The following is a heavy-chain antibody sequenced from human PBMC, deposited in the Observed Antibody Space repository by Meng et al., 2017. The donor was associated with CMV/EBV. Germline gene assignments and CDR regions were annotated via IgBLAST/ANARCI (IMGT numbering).Heavy chain of an antibody. CDR1: GDSVSSNSTA. Sequence: SETLSLTCAISGDSVSSNSTAWNWISQSPSRGLEWLGRTYYRSKWYNDYAVSVKSRITINLDTSKNQFSLQLNSVTPEDTAVYYCARGPGGRFDYWGQGTLVTVSS. CDR3: ARGPGGRFDY. D-gene: IGHD3-10*01. CDR2: TYYRSKWYN. V-gene: IGHV6-1*01. J-gene: IGHJ4*02.